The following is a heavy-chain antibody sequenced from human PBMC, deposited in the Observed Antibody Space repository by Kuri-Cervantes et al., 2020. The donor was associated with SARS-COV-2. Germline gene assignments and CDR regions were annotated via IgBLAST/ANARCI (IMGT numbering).Heavy chain of an antibody. Sequence: GSLRLSCAASGFTFSTYSMTWVRQAPGKGLVWVSSISSSSSQRYYVDSVKGRFTISRDNSKNTLYLQMNSLRAEDTAVYYCAKKGDSNSWYPGAFDIWGQGTMVTVSS. CDR3: AKKGDSNSWYPGAFDI. D-gene: IGHD6-13*01. V-gene: IGHV3-21*01. CDR2: ISSSSSQR. CDR1: GFTFSTYS. J-gene: IGHJ3*02.